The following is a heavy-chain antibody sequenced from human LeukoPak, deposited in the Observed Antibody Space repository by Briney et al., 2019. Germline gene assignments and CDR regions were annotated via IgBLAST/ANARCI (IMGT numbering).Heavy chain of an antibody. Sequence: SVKVSCKASGGTFSSYALSWVRQAPGQGLEWMGRIIPIPGIASYAQKLQGRVTITADKSTSTAYMELSSLRSEDTAVYYCARDPSGDSSAYYSHFDYWGQGTLVTVSS. CDR1: GGTFSSYA. D-gene: IGHD3-22*01. CDR2: IIPIPGIA. J-gene: IGHJ4*02. V-gene: IGHV1-69*04. CDR3: ARDPSGDSSAYYSHFDY.